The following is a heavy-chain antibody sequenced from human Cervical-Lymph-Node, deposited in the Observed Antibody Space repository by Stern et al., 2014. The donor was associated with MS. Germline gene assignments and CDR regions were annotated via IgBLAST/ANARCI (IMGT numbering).Heavy chain of an antibody. CDR2: IYTSGST. V-gene: IGHV4-61*02. Sequence: QVQLQESGPGLVKPSQTLSLTCTVSGGSISSGSYYWSWIRQPAGKGLEWIGRIYTSGSTNYNPSLKSRVTISVDPTKNKFSLKLSCGTAADTAVYYCARDCRLRYFDNYGMDVWGQGTTVTVSS. D-gene: IGHD3-9*01. CDR1: GGSISSGSYY. CDR3: ARDCRLRYFDNYGMDV. J-gene: IGHJ6*02.